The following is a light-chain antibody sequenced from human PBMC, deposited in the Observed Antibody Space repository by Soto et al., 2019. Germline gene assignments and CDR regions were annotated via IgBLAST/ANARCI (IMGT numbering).Light chain of an antibody. Sequence: EIVLTQSPGTLSLSPGERATLSCRASQSVSSNLAWYQQKPGQAPRLLIYGASNRATGIPERFSGSGSGTDFTLTISRLEPEDFAVYYCQQYGSSGTFGQGTKVDIK. CDR1: QSVSSN. V-gene: IGKV3-20*01. CDR2: GAS. CDR3: QQYGSSGT. J-gene: IGKJ1*01.